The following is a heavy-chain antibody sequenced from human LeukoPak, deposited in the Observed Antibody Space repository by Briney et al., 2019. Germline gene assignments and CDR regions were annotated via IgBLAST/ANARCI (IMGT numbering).Heavy chain of an antibody. CDR3: AKAGDYSYFDY. CDR2: ISGSDGST. V-gene: IGHV3-23*01. D-gene: IGHD4-11*01. CDR1: GFTFSSYS. Sequence: GGSLRLSCAAPGFTFSSYSMNWVRQAPGKGLEWVSAISGSDGSTYYADSVKGRFTISRDNSKNTLYLQMNSLRAEDTAVYYCAKAGDYSYFDYWGQGTLVTVSS. J-gene: IGHJ4*02.